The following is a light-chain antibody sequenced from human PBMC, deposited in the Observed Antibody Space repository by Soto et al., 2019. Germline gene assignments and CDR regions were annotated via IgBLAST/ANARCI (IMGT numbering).Light chain of an antibody. CDR3: CSYAGSSTPVV. J-gene: IGLJ2*01. V-gene: IGLV2-23*01. CDR2: EDS. CDR1: SSDVWSYNL. Sequence: QSALTQPASVCGSPGQSITISCTGTSSDVWSYNLVSWYQQHPGTAPKLMIYEDSKRPSGVSNRFSGSKSGNTASLTISGLQAEDEADYYCCSYAGSSTPVVFGGGTKLTVL.